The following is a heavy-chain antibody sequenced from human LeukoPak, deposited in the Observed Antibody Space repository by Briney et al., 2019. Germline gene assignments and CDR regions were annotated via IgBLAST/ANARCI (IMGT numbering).Heavy chain of an antibody. CDR3: ARVGTTVTTAFDY. J-gene: IGHJ4*02. Sequence: ASVKVSCKASGYTFTSYYMHWVRQAPGQGLEWMGIINPSGGSTSYAQKFQGRVTMTRDMPTSTVYMELSSLRSEDTAVYYCARVGTTVTTAFDYWGQGTLVTVSS. V-gene: IGHV1-46*01. D-gene: IGHD4-17*01. CDR2: INPSGGST. CDR1: GYTFTSYY.